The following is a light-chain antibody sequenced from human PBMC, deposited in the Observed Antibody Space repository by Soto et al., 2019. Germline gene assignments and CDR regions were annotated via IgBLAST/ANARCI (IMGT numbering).Light chain of an antibody. CDR1: QSVSNNY. Sequence: EIVLTQSPGTLSLSPGERATLSCRASQSVSNNYLAWYQQKPGQAPRLLIYGASSRATGFPDRFSGSGSGTDFTHTISRLEPEDFAVYYCQQYGSSPRTFGQGTKVEIK. CDR2: GAS. V-gene: IGKV3-20*01. J-gene: IGKJ1*01. CDR3: QQYGSSPRT.